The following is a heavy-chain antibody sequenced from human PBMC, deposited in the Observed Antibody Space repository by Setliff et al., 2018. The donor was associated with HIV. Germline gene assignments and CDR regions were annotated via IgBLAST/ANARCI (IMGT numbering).Heavy chain of an antibody. Sequence: SETLSLTCAVSGASISTSNWWSWVRQPPGEGLEWIGQIWHSGNTNYNPSLKSRVTMSLDKSKNKFSLKLTSVTAADTAVYYCVRYFGGWFDPWGQGTLVTVSS. D-gene: IGHD3-10*01. CDR1: GASISTSNW. V-gene: IGHV4-4*02. CDR3: VRYFGGWFDP. CDR2: IWHSGNT. J-gene: IGHJ5*02.